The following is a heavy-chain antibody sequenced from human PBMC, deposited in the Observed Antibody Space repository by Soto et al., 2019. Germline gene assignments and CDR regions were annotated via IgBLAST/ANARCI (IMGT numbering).Heavy chain of an antibody. J-gene: IGHJ6*03. CDR3: ARERGADDFWSGYYYYYYMDV. D-gene: IGHD3-3*01. Sequence: SETLSLTCAVSGGSISSSNYYWGWIRQPPGKGLEWIGSISYSGSTYYNPSLKSRVSISEDTSKNQFSLKLSSVTAADTAVYYCARERGADDFWSGYYYYYYMDVWGKGTTVTVSS. CDR1: GGSISSSNYY. V-gene: IGHV4-39*02. CDR2: ISYSGST.